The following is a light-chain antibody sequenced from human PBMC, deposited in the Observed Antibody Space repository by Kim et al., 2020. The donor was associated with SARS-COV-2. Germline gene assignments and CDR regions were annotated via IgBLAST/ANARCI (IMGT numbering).Light chain of an antibody. V-gene: IGLV4-69*01. CDR2: LNSDGSH. J-gene: IGLJ3*02. Sequence: ASVKLTCTAGSGHSSYAIAWHQQQPEKGRRYLRRLNSDGSHSKGDGIPDRFSGSSSGAERYLTISSLQSEDEADYYCQTWGTGPWVFGGGTQLTVL. CDR3: QTWGTGPWV. CDR1: SGHSSYA.